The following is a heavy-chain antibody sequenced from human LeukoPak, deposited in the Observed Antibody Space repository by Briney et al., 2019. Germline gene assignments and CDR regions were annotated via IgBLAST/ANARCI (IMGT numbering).Heavy chain of an antibody. J-gene: IGHJ3*02. CDR3: ASRRIAARHYAFDI. CDR2: IKQDGSEK. CDR1: GFTFSSYW. D-gene: IGHD6-6*01. Sequence: GGSLRLSCAASGFTFSSYWMSWVRQAPGKGLEWVANIKQDGSEKYYVDSVKGRFTISRDNAKNSLYLQMNSLRAEDTAVHYCASRRIAARHYAFDIWGQGTMVTVSS. V-gene: IGHV3-7*01.